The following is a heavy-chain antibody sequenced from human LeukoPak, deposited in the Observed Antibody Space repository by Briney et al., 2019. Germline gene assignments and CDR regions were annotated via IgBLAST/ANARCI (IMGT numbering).Heavy chain of an antibody. J-gene: IGHJ1*01. Sequence: GGSLRLSCVASGFTFSSYGMHWVRQAPGKGLEWVAFISYDGSNENIADSVKGRFTISRDNSKNTLYLQMNSLRAEDTAVYYCAKDRKQLAEYFQHWGQGTLVTVSS. CDR1: GFTFSSYG. V-gene: IGHV3-30*18. CDR3: AKDRKQLAEYFQH. D-gene: IGHD6-13*01. CDR2: ISYDGSNE.